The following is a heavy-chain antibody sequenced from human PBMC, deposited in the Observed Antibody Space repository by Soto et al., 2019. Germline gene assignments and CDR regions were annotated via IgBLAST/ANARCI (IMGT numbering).Heavy chain of an antibody. V-gene: IGHV3-48*02. D-gene: IGHD3-3*01. CDR3: ARVIWSGHLTSDL. CDR1: GFTFSSNS. J-gene: IGHJ5*02. Sequence: EVQVVESGGGWVQPGGSLRLSCAASGFTFSSNSMNWVRQAPGKGLEWMSYISSSSSTIYADSVKSRFTISRDNAKNSLYLQMNSLRDEATAVYYCARVIWSGHLTSDLWGQGTLVTVSS. CDR2: ISSSSSTI.